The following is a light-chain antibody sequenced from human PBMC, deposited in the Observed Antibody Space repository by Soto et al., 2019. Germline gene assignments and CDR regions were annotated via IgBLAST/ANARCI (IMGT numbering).Light chain of an antibody. CDR1: SSDVGGYNY. CDR2: EVS. J-gene: IGLJ2*01. Sequence: QSALTQPASVSGSPGQSITISCTGTSSDVGGYNYVSWYQHHPGKAPKLIIYEVSNRPSGVSDRFSGSKSGNTASLTISGLQAEDEADYYCSSCTTTSTPVLFAGGTKLTVL. CDR3: SSCTTTSTPVL. V-gene: IGLV2-14*01.